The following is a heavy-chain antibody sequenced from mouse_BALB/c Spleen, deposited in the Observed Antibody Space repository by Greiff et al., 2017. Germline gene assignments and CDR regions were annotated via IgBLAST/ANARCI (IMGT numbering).Heavy chain of an antibody. J-gene: IGHJ3*01. Sequence: EVKLEESGGGLVQPGGSLRLSCATSGFTFTDYYMSWVSQPPGKALEWLGFIRNKANGYTTEYSASVKGRFTISRDNSQSILYLQMNTLRAEDSATYYCARISSYGFAYWGQGTLVTVSA. CDR3: ARISSYGFAY. CDR2: IRNKANGYTT. V-gene: IGHV7-3*02. CDR1: GFTFTDYY. D-gene: IGHD1-1*01.